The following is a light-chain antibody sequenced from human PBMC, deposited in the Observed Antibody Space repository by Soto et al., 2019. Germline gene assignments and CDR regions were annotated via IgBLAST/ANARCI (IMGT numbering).Light chain of an antibody. CDR2: DAS. J-gene: IGKJ3*01. CDR3: QQYNSYSSFT. CDR1: QSISSW. V-gene: IGKV1-5*01. Sequence: DIQMTQSPSTLSASVGDRVTITCRASQSISSWLAWYQQKPGKAPKLLIYDASSLESGVSSRFSGSGSGTEFTLTISSLQPDDFATYYCQQYNSYSSFTFGPGTKVDIK.